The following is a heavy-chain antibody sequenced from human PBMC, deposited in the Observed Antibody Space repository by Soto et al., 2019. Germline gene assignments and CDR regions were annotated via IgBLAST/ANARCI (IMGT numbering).Heavy chain of an antibody. D-gene: IGHD3-9*01. Sequence: PSETLSLTCTVSGGSISSYYWSWIRQPPGKGLEWIGYIYYSGSTNYNPSLKSRVTISVDTSKNQFSLKLSSATAADTAVYYCARGDLTGYYSSSGYYYGMDVWGQGTTVT. V-gene: IGHV4-59*01. CDR2: IYYSGST. CDR3: ARGDLTGYYSSSGYYYGMDV. CDR1: GGSISSYY. J-gene: IGHJ6*02.